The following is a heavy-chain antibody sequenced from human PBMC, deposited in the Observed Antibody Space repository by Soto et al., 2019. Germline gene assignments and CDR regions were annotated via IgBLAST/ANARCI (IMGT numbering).Heavy chain of an antibody. Sequence: QVQLQESGPGLVKPSGTLSLTCTVSGGSMSSSNWWNWVRQPPGKGLEWIGEAHHSGRTNYNPSLKSRVTISGDKSKNHFSLKLSSVTAADTAVYYCARSEATVLDNRGQGTLVTVSS. CDR3: ARSEATVLDN. CDR1: GGSMSSSNW. J-gene: IGHJ4*02. V-gene: IGHV4-4*02. CDR2: AHHSGRT. D-gene: IGHD4-17*01.